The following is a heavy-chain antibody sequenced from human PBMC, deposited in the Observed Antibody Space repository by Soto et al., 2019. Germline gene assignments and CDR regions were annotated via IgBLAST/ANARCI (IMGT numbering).Heavy chain of an antibody. D-gene: IGHD2-21*02. V-gene: IGHV3-30*18. CDR1: GFTFSSYG. CDR3: AKGVVVTATSYYFDY. J-gene: IGHJ4*02. CDR2: ISYEGSNK. Sequence: SLRLSCAASGFTFSSYGMHWVRQAPGKGLEGVAVISYEGSNKYYADSVKGRFTISRDNSKNTLYLQMNTLRAEDTAVYYCAKGVVVTATSYYFDYWGQGTLVTVSS.